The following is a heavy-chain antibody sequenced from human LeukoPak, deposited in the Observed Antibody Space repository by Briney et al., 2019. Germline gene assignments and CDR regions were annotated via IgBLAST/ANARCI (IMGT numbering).Heavy chain of an antibody. J-gene: IGHJ4*02. CDR3: ARLDGYNLLVDY. V-gene: IGHV1-46*01. CDR1: GYSFTTYY. D-gene: IGHD5-24*01. CDR2: INPSDGST. Sequence: ASVKVSCKASGYSFTTYYMHWVRQAPGLGLEWMGIINPSDGSTRNSQKLQGRVTMTTDTSTNTAYMELRSLRSDDTAVYYCARLDGYNLLVDYWGQGTLVTVSS.